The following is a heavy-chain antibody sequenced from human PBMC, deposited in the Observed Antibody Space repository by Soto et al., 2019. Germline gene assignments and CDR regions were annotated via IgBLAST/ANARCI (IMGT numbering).Heavy chain of an antibody. CDR3: ARMGVHLGELSRNWFDP. J-gene: IGHJ5*02. Sequence: QVQLQESGPGLVKPSQTLSLTCTISGGSISSGDYYWSWIRHPPGKGLEWIGSIYYSGRTNYNPSLKSRLNISLDTSTNQFSLKLCSVTAADTAVYYCARMGVHLGELSRNWFDPWGQGTLVTVSS. CDR1: GGSISSGDYY. CDR2: IYYSGRT. D-gene: IGHD3-16*02. V-gene: IGHV4-31*03.